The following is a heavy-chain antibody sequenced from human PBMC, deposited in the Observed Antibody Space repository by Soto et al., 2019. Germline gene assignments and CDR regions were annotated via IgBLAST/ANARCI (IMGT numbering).Heavy chain of an antibody. CDR3: AKDTYGGNSYFDY. J-gene: IGHJ4*02. CDR2: ISLDGGST. Sequence: GGSLRLSCAASGFTFDDYTMRWVRQAPGEGLEWVSLISLDGGSTYYADSVKGRFTISRDNSKTSLYLQMNSLRTEDTALYYCAKDTYGGNSYFDYWGQGTLVTVSS. CDR1: GFTFDDYT. D-gene: IGHD2-21*02. V-gene: IGHV3-43*01.